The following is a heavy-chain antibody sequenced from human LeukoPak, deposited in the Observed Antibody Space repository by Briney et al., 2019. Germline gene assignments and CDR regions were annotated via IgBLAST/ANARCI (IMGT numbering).Heavy chain of an antibody. CDR1: GYTFTGYY. V-gene: IGHV1-2*02. CDR2: INPNSGGT. D-gene: IGHD3-3*01. Sequence: ASVKVSCKASGYTFTGYYMHWVRQAPGQGLEWMGWINPNSGGTNYAQKFQGRITMTRDTSISTAYMELSRLRSDDTAVYYCARGFDVTIFGVVIADWGQGTLVTVSS. CDR3: ARGFDVTIFGVVIAD. J-gene: IGHJ4*02.